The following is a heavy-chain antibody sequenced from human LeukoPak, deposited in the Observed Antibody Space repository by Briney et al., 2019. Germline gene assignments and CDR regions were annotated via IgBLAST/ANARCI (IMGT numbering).Heavy chain of an antibody. Sequence: GGSLRLTCEASGFTFSTHAMTWIRHTSGKGLQSLSVFSGDVQTTTYASSVKGRFTISRDNSKNTLYLEMNSLRVEDTAIYYCAKDGYYSSANHFARLHFDLWGRGTRVTVSS. V-gene: IGHV3-23*01. D-gene: IGHD3-3*01. CDR2: FSGDVQTT. J-gene: IGHJ2*01. CDR1: GFTFSTHA. CDR3: AKDGYYSSANHFARLHFDL.